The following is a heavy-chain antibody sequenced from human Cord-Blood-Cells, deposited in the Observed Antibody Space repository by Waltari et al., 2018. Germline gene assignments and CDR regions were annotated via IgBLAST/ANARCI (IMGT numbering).Heavy chain of an antibody. V-gene: IGHV4-4*07. Sequence: QVQLQESGPGLVKPSETLSLTCTVSGVSIRSYYWSWIRQPAGKGLEWIGRSYTSGSTNDHPSLKSRVTMSVDTSKNQVSLKLSSVTAADTAVYYCARDYYDFWSGYFAFDIWGQGTMVTVSS. J-gene: IGHJ3*02. CDR2: SYTSGST. CDR3: ARDYYDFWSGYFAFDI. CDR1: GVSIRSYY. D-gene: IGHD3-3*01.